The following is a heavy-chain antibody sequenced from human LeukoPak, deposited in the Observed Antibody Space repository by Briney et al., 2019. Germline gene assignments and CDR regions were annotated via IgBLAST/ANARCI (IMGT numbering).Heavy chain of an antibody. D-gene: IGHD3-10*01. CDR2: IYYSGST. CDR1: GGSISSGDYH. CDR3: ATGAASDAFDI. V-gene: IGHV4-30-4*01. Sequence: QASETLSLTCTVSGGSISSGDYHWSWIRQPPGKGLEWIGYIYYSGSTYYNPSLKSRVTISVDTSKNQFSLKLSSVTAADTAVYYCATGAASDAFDIWGQGTMVTVSS. J-gene: IGHJ3*02.